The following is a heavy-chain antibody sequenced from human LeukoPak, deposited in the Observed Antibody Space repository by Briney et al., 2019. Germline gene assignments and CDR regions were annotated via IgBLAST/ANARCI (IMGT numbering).Heavy chain of an antibody. CDR1: GGSISSYH. CDR3: ARSRAPPMDTYYFDY. V-gene: IGHV4-59*01. CDR2: IYYSGST. D-gene: IGHD3-10*01. J-gene: IGHJ4*02. Sequence: SETLSLTCTVSGGSISSYHWSWIRQPPGKGLEWIGYIYYSGSTNYNPSLKSRVTISVDTSKNQFSLKLSSVTAADTAVYYCARSRAPPMDTYYFDYWGQGTLVTVSS.